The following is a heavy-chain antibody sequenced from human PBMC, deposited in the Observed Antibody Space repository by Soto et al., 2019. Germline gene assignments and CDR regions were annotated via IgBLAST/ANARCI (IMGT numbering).Heavy chain of an antibody. CDR2: IIPIFGTA. D-gene: IGHD3-10*01. J-gene: IGHJ6*02. CDR1: GGTFSSYA. Sequence: QVQLVQSGAEVKKPGSSVKVSCKASGGTFSSYAISWVRQSPGQGREWMGGIIPIFGTAHYAQKFQGRVPITADESTSTAYRELSSLRSEDTAVYYCAGRITMVRGHPGMDVWGQGTTVTVSS. V-gene: IGHV1-69*01. CDR3: AGRITMVRGHPGMDV.